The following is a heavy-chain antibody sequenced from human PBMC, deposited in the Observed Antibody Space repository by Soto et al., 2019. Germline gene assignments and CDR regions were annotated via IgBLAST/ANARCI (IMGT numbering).Heavy chain of an antibody. Sequence: PGGSLRLSCAASGFTFSAYAMHWVRQAPGKGLEWLAVISYDGSTKFYADTVKGRFTISGGNSKNTLYLQMNSLRAEDSGIYYCARDGGECSRTSCYNEMPPAWFGPWGQGALVTVSS. CDR2: ISYDGSTK. CDR3: ARDGGECSRTSCYNEMPPAWFGP. D-gene: IGHD2-2*02. CDR1: GFTFSAYA. V-gene: IGHV3-30-3*01. J-gene: IGHJ5*02.